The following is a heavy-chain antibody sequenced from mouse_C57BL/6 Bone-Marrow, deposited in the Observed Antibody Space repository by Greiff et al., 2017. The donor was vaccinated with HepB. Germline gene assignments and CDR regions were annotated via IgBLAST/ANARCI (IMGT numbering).Heavy chain of an antibody. CDR2: IDPEDGDT. Sequence: EVQLQQSGAELVRPGASVKLSCTASGFNIKAYYMHWVKQGPEQGLAWIGRIDPEDGDTEYAPKFQGKATMTADTSSNTAYLQLSSLTSEDTAVYYCTTDYYGRSLYYFDYWGQGTTLTVSS. CDR3: TTDYYGRSLYYFDY. J-gene: IGHJ2*01. CDR1: GFNIKAYY. D-gene: IGHD1-1*01. V-gene: IGHV14-1*01.